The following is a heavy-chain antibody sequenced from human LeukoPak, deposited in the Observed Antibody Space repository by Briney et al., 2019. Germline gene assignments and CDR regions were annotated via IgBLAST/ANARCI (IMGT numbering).Heavy chain of an antibody. CDR3: AKVLIAFGGVIYGMDV. D-gene: IGHD3-16*01. Sequence: GGSLRLSCAASGFTFSSYGMHWVRQAPGKGLGWVAVISYDGSNKYYADSVKGRFTISRDNSKNTLYLQMNSLRAEDTAVYYCAKVLIAFGGVIYGMDVWGQGTTVTVSS. CDR2: ISYDGSNK. V-gene: IGHV3-30*18. J-gene: IGHJ6*02. CDR1: GFTFSSYG.